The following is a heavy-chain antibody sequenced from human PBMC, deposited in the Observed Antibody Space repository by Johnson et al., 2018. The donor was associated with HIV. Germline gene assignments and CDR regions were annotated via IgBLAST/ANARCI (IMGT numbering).Heavy chain of an antibody. CDR1: GFTFSSYG. CDR3: AKDLSGYSYGYGAFDI. V-gene: IGHV3-33*06. CDR2: IWYDGSNK. D-gene: IGHD5-18*01. Sequence: QVQLVESGGGVVQPGRSLRLSCAASGFTFSSYGMHWVRQAPGKGLEWVAVIWYDGSNKYYADSVKGRFTISRDNSKNTLYLQMNSLRAEDTAVYYCAKDLSGYSYGYGAFDIWGQGTMVIVSS. J-gene: IGHJ3*02.